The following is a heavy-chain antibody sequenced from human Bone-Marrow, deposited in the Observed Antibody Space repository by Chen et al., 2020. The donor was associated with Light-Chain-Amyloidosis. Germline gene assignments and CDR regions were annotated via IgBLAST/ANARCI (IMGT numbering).Heavy chain of an antibody. Sequence: EVQLEQSGPEVKKPGESLKISCKGSGYTFPNYWIGWVRQMPGKGLEWMGVIYPDYSDARYSPSFEGQVTSSADKSITTAYLQWRSLKASDTAMYYCARRRDGYNFDYWGQGTLVTVSS. J-gene: IGHJ4*02. V-gene: IGHV5-51*01. D-gene: IGHD5-12*01. CDR2: IYPDYSDA. CDR3: ARRRDGYNFDY. CDR1: GYTFPNYW.